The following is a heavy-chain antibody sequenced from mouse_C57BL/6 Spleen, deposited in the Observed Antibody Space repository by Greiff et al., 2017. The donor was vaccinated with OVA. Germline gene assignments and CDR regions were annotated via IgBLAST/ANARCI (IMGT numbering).Heavy chain of an antibody. CDR2: IYPGDGDT. V-gene: IGHV1-82*01. CDR1: GYAFSSSW. Sequence: VKLQESGPELVKPGASVKISCKASGYAFSSSWMNWVKQRPGKGLEWIGRIYPGDGDTNYNGKFKGKATLTADKSSSTAYMQLSSLTSEDSAVDFCARFCDYGEGYFDVWGTGTTVTVSA. D-gene: IGHD2-13*01. CDR3: ARFCDYGEGYFDV. J-gene: IGHJ1*03.